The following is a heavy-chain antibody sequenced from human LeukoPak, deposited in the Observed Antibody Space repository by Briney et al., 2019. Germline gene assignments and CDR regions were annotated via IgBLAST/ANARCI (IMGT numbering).Heavy chain of an antibody. Sequence: PGGSLRLSCSASGFTLTWHVMHWVRQAPGKGLEWVSYISSSSSTIYYADSVKGRFTISRDNAKNSLYLQMNSLRAEDTAVYYCARDKEAVYFDYWGQGTLVTVSS. CDR3: ARDKEAVYFDY. J-gene: IGHJ4*02. CDR1: GFTLTWHV. V-gene: IGHV3-48*01. CDR2: ISSSSSTI.